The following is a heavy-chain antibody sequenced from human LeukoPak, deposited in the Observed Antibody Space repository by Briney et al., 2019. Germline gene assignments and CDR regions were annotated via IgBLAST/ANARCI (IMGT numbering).Heavy chain of an antibody. CDR3: AREEDIVVVPAAMHY. CDR1: GFTFSSHW. V-gene: IGHV3-7*03. Sequence: GGSLTLSCAASGFTFSSHWMSWVRQAPGKGLEWVANIKQDGSEKHYVDSVKGRFTISRDNAKNSLYLQMNSLRAEDTAVYYCAREEDIVVVPAAMHYWGQGTLVTVSS. CDR2: IKQDGSEK. D-gene: IGHD2-2*01. J-gene: IGHJ4*02.